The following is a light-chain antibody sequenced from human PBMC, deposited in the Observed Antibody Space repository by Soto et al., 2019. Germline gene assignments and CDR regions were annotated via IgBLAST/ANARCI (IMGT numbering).Light chain of an antibody. CDR2: AAS. CDR3: QQSYSTPPWT. J-gene: IGKJ1*01. Sequence: DIQMTQSPSSLSASVGDRVTITCRASQSISSYLNWYQQKPGKAPKLLIYAASSLQSWVPSRFSGSGSGTDFTLTISSLQPEDVATYYCQQSYSTPPWTFGQGTKVEIK. V-gene: IGKV1-39*01. CDR1: QSISSY.